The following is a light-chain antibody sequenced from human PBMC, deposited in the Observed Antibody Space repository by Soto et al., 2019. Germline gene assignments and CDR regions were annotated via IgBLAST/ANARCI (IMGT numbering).Light chain of an antibody. J-gene: IGLJ1*01. Sequence: QSVLTQPASVAGSPGQSITIPCNGTSNEIGGYNFVSWFQQQPGKAPKLLICDVTRRPSGVSDRFSGSKSGNTASLTISGLHAEDEADYYCNSDSSGNTLYVFGSGSKITVL. CDR1: SNEIGGYNF. CDR3: NSDSSGNTLYV. CDR2: DVT. V-gene: IGLV2-14*01.